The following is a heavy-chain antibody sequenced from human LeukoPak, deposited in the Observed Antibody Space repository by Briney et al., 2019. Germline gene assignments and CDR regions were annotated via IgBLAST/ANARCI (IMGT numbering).Heavy chain of an antibody. CDR3: ARPYSGFFAAFDI. J-gene: IGHJ3*02. V-gene: IGHV3-30*19. CDR1: GFTFRSYV. D-gene: IGHD3-10*01. CDR2: VSYVGSDK. Sequence: PRGSLRHSRAASGFTFRSYVMHWVRQAPGKRLGWVAVVSYVGSDKYYADSVKGRFTTSRDTSQNTRYIQMKSLRDHDTAVYFSARPYSGFFAAFDIWGEGAVVTVSS.